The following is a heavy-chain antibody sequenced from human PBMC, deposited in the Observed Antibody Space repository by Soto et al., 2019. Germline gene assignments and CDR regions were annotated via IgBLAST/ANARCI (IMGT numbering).Heavy chain of an antibody. V-gene: IGHV2-5*02. J-gene: IGHJ4*02. CDR2: IYWDDDK. CDR3: AHSRRHWISSPEEY. CDR1: GFSLSTSGVG. D-gene: IGHD2-2*03. Sequence: QITLKESGPTLVKPTQTLTLTCTFSGFSLSTSGVGVGWIRQPPGKALEWLALIYWDDDKRYSQSLKSRLTITKDTSKNQVVLTMTNMDPVDTATYYCAHSRRHWISSPEEYWGQGTLVTVSS.